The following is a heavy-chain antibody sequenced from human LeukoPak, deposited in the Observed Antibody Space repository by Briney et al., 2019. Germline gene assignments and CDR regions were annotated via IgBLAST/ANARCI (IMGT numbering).Heavy chain of an antibody. J-gene: IGHJ4*02. V-gene: IGHV4-38-2*01. CDR2: IYHSGST. D-gene: IGHD3-22*01. Sequence: SETLSLTCAVSGYSISSGYYWGWIRQPPGKGLEWIGSIYHSGSTYYNPSLKSRVTISVDTSKNQFSLQLSSVTAADTAVYYCASHYYDSSGYYSGFDYWGQGTLVTVSS. CDR3: ASHYYDSSGYYSGFDY. CDR1: GYSISSGYY.